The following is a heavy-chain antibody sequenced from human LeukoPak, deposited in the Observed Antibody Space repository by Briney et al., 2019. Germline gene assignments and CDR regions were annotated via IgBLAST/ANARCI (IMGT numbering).Heavy chain of an antibody. CDR1: GFTVVTNY. CDR2: IYSGGSK. CDR3: AKEVRYCSSTSCLNYYYYYMDV. D-gene: IGHD2-2*01. V-gene: IGHV3-53*01. J-gene: IGHJ6*03. Sequence: GGSLRLSCAASGFTVVTNYINWVRQPPGKGLEWVSVIYSGGSKYYADSVKGRFTTSRDNSKNTVYLQMNSLRAEDTAVYYCAKEVRYCSSTSCLNYYYYYMDVWGKGTTVTISS.